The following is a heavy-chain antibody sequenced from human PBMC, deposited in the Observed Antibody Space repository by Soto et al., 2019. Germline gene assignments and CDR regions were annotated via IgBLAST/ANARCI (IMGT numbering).Heavy chain of an antibody. D-gene: IGHD2-2*01. CDR3: AKCTSTSCHLGSDY. V-gene: IGHV3-30-3*01. J-gene: IGHJ4*02. CDR2: ISHDGNND. Sequence: QVQLVESGGGVVQPGRSLRLSCAASGFIFSNYAMNWVRQAPGKGLEWVALISHDGNNDYYTDSVKGRFTISRDNFKSALYLQMNSLRPEETAVYYCAKCTSTSCHLGSDYWGQGTLVTVSS. CDR1: GFIFSNYA.